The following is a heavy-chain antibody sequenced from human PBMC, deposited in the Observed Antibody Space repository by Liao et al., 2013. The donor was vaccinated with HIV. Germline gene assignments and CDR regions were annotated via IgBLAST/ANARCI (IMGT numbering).Heavy chain of an antibody. CDR1: GGSFSGYY. J-gene: IGHJ6*03. CDR2: VNHSGST. Sequence: QGQLQQWGAGLLKPSETLSLTCAVYGGSFSGYYWSWIRQPPREGAWSGLGKVNHSGSTNYNPSLKSRVTISVDTSKNQFSLKLSSVTAADTAVYYCARGRSSGWYPYYYMDVWGKGTTVTVSS. D-gene: IGHD6-13*01. V-gene: IGHV4-34*01. CDR3: ARGRSSGWYPYYYMDV.